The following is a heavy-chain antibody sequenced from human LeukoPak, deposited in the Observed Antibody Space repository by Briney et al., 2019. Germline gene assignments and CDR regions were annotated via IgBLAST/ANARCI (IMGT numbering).Heavy chain of an antibody. D-gene: IGHD2-2*01. CDR2: IYYSGST. V-gene: IGHV4-39*01. CDR1: GGSISSSSYY. Sequence: SETLSLTCTVSGGSISSSSYYWGWIRQPPGKGLEWIGSIYYSGSTYYNPSLKSRVTISIDTSKNQFSLKLSSVTAADTAVYYCAVGYCSSTSCQDAFDIWGQGTMVTVSS. CDR3: AVGYCSSTSCQDAFDI. J-gene: IGHJ3*02.